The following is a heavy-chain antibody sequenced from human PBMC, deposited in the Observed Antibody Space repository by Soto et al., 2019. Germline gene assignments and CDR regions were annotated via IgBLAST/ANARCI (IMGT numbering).Heavy chain of an antibody. V-gene: IGHV3-23*01. CDR3: AKDYGYYDFWSGYSNYYYGMDV. CDR1: GFPFITYA. J-gene: IGHJ6*02. Sequence: GGSLRLSCAASGFPFITYAMSWVRQAPGKGLEWVSAISGGGGSTYYADSVRGRFTISRDNPKNTLYLQMNSLRAEDTAVYYCAKDYGYYDFWSGYSNYYYGMDVWGQGTTVTVSS. CDR2: ISGGGGST. D-gene: IGHD3-3*01.